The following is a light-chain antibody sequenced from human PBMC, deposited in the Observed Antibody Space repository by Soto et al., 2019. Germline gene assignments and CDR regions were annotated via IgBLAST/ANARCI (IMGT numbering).Light chain of an antibody. V-gene: IGLV2-14*01. CDR2: DVS. J-gene: IGLJ1*01. Sequence: QSVLTQPASVSGSPGQSITISCTGTSSDVGGYNYVSWYQEHPGKAPKLTIYDVSNRPSGVSNRFSGSKSGNTASLTISGLQAEDEADYYCSSYTSDSTYVFGTGTKLTVL. CDR3: SSYTSDSTYV. CDR1: SSDVGGYNY.